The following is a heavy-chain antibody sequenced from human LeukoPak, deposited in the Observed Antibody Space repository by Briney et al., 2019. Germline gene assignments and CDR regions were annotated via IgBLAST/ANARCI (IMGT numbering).Heavy chain of an antibody. Sequence: SETLSLTCTVSGGSISSDSYYWGWIRQSPGTGLEWIGSVSYDGSTSYNPSLRSRVAIYVDAFKNLISLTLNSVTAADTAMYYCARRMPVVRGALFWGDPQSTRKALSKRGYAFDIWGQGTMVSVSS. V-gene: IGHV4-39*01. D-gene: IGHD3-10*01. CDR3: ARRMPVVRGALFWGDPQSTRKALSKRGYAFDI. J-gene: IGHJ3*02. CDR1: GGSISSDSYY. CDR2: VSYDGST.